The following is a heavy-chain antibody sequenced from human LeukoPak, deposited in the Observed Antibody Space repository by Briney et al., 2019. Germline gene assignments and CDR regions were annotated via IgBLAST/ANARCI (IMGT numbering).Heavy chain of an antibody. V-gene: IGHV3-7*01. CDR1: GFTFSSYW. CDR2: IKKDGSEK. CDR3: ARDRCSSISCFALDY. J-gene: IGHJ4*02. Sequence: GGSLRLSCAASGFTFSSYWMSWVRQAPGKGLEWVANIKKDGSEKYYVDSVKGRFTIFRDNAKNSLYLQMNSLRAEDTAVYYCARDRCSSISCFALDYWGQGTLVTVSS. D-gene: IGHD2-2*01.